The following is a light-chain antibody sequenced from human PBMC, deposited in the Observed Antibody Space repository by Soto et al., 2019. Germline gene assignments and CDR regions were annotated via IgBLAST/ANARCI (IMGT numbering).Light chain of an antibody. J-gene: IGKJ1*01. Sequence: DIQMTQSPSSLSASVGDRVSITCRASQSISSYLNWYQQRPGKAPRLLIYAVSPLQSGVPSRITGSGSGTDFTLTISSLQPEDFAIYYCQQSYSKPWTFGQGTKVE. CDR1: QSISSY. V-gene: IGKV1-39*01. CDR3: QQSYSKPWT. CDR2: AVS.